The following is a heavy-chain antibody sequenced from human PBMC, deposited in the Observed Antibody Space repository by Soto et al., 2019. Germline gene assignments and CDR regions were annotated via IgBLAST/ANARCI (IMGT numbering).Heavy chain of an antibody. J-gene: IGHJ4*02. CDR2: IINSGATT. CDR3: AKDWPGTSSVTSDF. Sequence: EVHLLKSGGTLVQPGGSLRLSCGPSVFDFSTYAMTCARQSPGKGLVWVSGIINSGATTYYADSVKGRFTISRDNSRNTLYLQMNSLRVDDTAMYYCAKDWPGTSSVTSDFWGQGTLVTVSS. V-gene: IGHV3-23*01. D-gene: IGHD4-17*01. CDR1: VFDFSTYA.